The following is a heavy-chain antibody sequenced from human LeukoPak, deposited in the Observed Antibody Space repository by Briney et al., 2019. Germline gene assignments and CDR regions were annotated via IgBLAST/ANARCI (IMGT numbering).Heavy chain of an antibody. D-gene: IGHD2-8*01. CDR2: INHSGST. CDR1: GGSFSGYY. CDR3: AGGRVALYYF. J-gene: IGHJ4*02. Sequence: PSETLSLTCAVYGGSFSGYYWSWIRQPPGKGLEWIGEINHSGSTNYNPSLKSRVTISVDTSKNQFSLKLSSVTAADTAVYFCAGGRVALYYFWGQGTVVTVSS. V-gene: IGHV4-34*01.